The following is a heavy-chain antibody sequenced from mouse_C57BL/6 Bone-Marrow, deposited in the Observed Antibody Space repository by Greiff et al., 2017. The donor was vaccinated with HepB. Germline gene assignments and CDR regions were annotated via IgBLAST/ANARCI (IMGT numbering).Heavy chain of an antibody. D-gene: IGHD2-5*01. CDR2: ISSGGSYT. V-gene: IGHV5-6*01. CDR1: GFTFSSYG. J-gene: IGHJ1*03. Sequence: EVKLVESGGDLVKPGGSLKLSCAASGFTFSSYGMSWVRQTPDKSLEWVATISSGGSYTYYPDSVKGRFTISRDKAKNTLYLQMSSLKSEDTAMYYCARRRSNCMLWYFDVEGTGTTVTVSS. CDR3: ARRRSNCMLWYFDV.